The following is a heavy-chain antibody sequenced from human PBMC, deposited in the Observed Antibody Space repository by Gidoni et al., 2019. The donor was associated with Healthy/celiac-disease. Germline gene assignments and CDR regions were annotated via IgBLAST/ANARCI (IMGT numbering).Heavy chain of an antibody. CDR3: ARHNSNYDWFDP. V-gene: IGHV4-39*01. Sequence: TYYNPSLKSRVTISVDTSKNQFSLKRSSVTAADTAVYYCARHNSNYDWFDPWGQGTLVTVSS. J-gene: IGHJ5*02. D-gene: IGHD4-4*01. CDR2: T.